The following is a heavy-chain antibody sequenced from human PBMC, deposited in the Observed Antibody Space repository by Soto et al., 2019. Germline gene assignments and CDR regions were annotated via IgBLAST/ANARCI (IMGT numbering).Heavy chain of an antibody. CDR3: ARRTGGTANGMGV. V-gene: IGHV3-9*01. Sequence: PGGSLKLSCAASGCSFDDYAMHWVLQAPGKGLEWVSGISWNSGTIGYADSVKGRFTISRDNAKNSLYLQMNSLRAEDTALYYCARRTGGTANGMGVWGQGTTVSVSS. CDR1: GCSFDDYA. CDR2: ISWNSGTI. J-gene: IGHJ6*02. D-gene: IGHD2-21*02.